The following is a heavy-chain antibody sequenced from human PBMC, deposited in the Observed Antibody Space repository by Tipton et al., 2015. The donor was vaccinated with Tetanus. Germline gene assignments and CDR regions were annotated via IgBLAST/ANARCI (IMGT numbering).Heavy chain of an antibody. CDR2: VFHSGTT. J-gene: IGHJ4*02. D-gene: IGHD7-27*01. CDR3: ARIRQVGKPGPFFDY. CDR1: GVSISSNSYY. Sequence: LRLSCTVSGVSISSNSYYWGWIRQPPGKGLEWIGTVFHSGTTYYNPSLKSRVTISVDTSKNQFSLKLTSVTAADTAVYYCARIRQVGKPGPFFDYWGQGTLVTVSS. V-gene: IGHV4-39*01.